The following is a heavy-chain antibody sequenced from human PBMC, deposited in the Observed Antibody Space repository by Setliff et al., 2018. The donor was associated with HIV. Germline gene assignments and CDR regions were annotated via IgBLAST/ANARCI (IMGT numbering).Heavy chain of an antibody. CDR1: GFTFSGYW. CDR3: AKVYSYDILTGYYPSLEY. J-gene: IGHJ4*02. CDR2: TNEDGSDT. D-gene: IGHD3-9*01. V-gene: IGHV3-7*01. Sequence: LSCTASGFTFSGYWMNWVRQAPGKGLEWVANTNEDGSDTYYVDSVKGRFTISRDNANNSLYLQMNSLRAEDTAVYYCAKVYSYDILTGYYPSLEYWGQGTLVTVSS.